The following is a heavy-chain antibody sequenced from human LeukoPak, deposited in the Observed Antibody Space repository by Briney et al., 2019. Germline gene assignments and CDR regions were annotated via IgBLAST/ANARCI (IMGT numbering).Heavy chain of an antibody. CDR3: ARDREYDFWSGYFYYYYYMDV. J-gene: IGHJ6*03. Sequence: GGSLRLSCAASGFTFSSYSMNWVRQAPGKGLEWVSYISSSSSTIYYADSVKGRFTISRDNAKNSLYLQMNSLRAEDTAVYYCARDREYDFWSGYFYYYYYMDVWGKGTTVTVSS. CDR1: GFTFSSYS. D-gene: IGHD3-3*01. V-gene: IGHV3-48*04. CDR2: ISSSSSTI.